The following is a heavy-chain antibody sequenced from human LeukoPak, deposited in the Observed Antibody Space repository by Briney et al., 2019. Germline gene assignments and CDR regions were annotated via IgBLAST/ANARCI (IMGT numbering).Heavy chain of an antibody. CDR2: IYNSGST. Sequence: PSETLSLTCTVSGGSISSYYWSWIRQPAGKGLEWIGHIYNSGSTNYNPSLKGRVPMSVATSKNQFSLHLSSVNAADTAVYYCARSAFLVTAPGLYYFDYWGQGTLVAVSS. J-gene: IGHJ4*02. V-gene: IGHV4-4*07. CDR1: GGSISSYY. D-gene: IGHD6-13*01. CDR3: ARSAFLVTAPGLYYFDY.